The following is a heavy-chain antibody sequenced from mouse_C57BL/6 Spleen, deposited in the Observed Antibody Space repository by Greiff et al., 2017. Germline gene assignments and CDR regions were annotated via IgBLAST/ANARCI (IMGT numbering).Heavy chain of an antibody. J-gene: IGHJ1*03. CDR3: ARGRDYEGYFDV. D-gene: IGHD2-4*01. CDR1: GYTFTTYP. CDR2: FHPYNDDT. V-gene: IGHV1-47*01. Sequence: VQLVESGAELVKPGASVKMSCKASGYTFTTYPIEWMKQNHGKSLEWIGNFHPYNDDTKYNEKFKGKATLTVEKSSSTVYLELSRLTSDDSAVYYCARGRDYEGYFDVWGTGTTVTVSS.